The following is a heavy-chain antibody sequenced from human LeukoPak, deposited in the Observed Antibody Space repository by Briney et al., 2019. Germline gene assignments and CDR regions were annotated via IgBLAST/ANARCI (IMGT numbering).Heavy chain of an antibody. CDR3: AGSGSPGDY. CDR1: GFNFSDYY. Sequence: PGGSLRLSCVGSGFNFSDYYMSWIRQAPGKGLEWNSYISPNDVNRYYVDAVKGRFTVSRDNAKNSLFLQMKSLRVEDTAVYYCAGSGSPGDYWGQGTLVTVSS. J-gene: IGHJ4*02. D-gene: IGHD3-10*01. CDR2: ISPNDVNR. V-gene: IGHV3-11*01.